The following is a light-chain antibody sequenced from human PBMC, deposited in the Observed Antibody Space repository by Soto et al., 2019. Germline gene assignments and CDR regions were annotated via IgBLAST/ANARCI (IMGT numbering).Light chain of an antibody. Sequence: QSALTQPPSASGCTGQSVTISCTGTSSDVGGYNYVSWYQQHPGKAPKLMIYEVSKRPSGVPDRFSGSKSGNTASLTVSVLQAEDEADYYCSSYAGSNNVVFGGGTQLTVL. J-gene: IGLJ2*01. CDR1: SSDVGGYNY. V-gene: IGLV2-8*01. CDR2: EVS. CDR3: SSYAGSNNVV.